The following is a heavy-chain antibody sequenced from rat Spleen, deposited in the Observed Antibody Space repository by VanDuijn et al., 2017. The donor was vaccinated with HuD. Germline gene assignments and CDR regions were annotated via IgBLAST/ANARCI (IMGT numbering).Heavy chain of an antibody. D-gene: IGHD1-2*01. CDR3: ARDYDGTYYYVYYYSSYISFAY. Sequence: EVQLQESGPGLVKPSQSLSLTCSVTGYSITSSYRWNWIRKFPGNKLEWMGYINSAGSTTYNPSLKSRISITRDTSKNQFFLQVNSVTTEDTATYYCARDYDGTYYYVYYYSSYISFAYWGQGTLVTVSS. J-gene: IGHJ3*01. CDR1: GYSITSSYR. V-gene: IGHV3-3*01. CDR2: INSAGST.